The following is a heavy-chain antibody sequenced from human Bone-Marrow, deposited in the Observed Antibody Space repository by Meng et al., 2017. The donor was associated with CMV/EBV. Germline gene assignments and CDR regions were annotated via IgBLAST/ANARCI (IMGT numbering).Heavy chain of an antibody. Sequence: LRLSCAVYGGSFSGYYWGWIRQPPGKGLEWIGSIYYSGSTYYNPSLKSRVTISVDTSKNQFSLKLSSVTAADTAVYYCARGDCSSTSCYPYYGMDVWGQGTTVTVSS. CDR3: ARGDCSSTSCYPYYGMDV. J-gene: IGHJ6*02. D-gene: IGHD2-2*01. CDR2: IYYSGST. V-gene: IGHV4-34*01. CDR1: GGSFSGYY.